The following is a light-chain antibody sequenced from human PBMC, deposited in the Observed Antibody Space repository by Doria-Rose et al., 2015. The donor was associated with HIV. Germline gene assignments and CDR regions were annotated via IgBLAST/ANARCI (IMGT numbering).Light chain of an antibody. V-gene: IGKV3-11*01. CDR3: QQRSNWSPIFT. CDR1: QSVSSN. Sequence: EIVLTQSPATLSLSPGGRATLSCRASQSVSSNLAWYQQKPGQAPRLLIYDASNRATGIPARFSGSGSGTDFTLTISSLEPEDFAVYFCQQRSNWSPIFTFGPGTKVDI. CDR2: DAS. J-gene: IGKJ3*01.